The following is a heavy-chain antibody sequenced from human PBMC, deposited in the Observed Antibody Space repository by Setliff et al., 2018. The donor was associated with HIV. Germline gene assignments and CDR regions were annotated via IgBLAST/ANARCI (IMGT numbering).Heavy chain of an antibody. D-gene: IGHD6-19*01. CDR2: INWNGGST. Sequence: PGGSLRLSCAASGFTFDYYGMSWVRQAPGKGLEWVSGINWNGGSTGYADSVKGRFTISRDDAKNSLYLQMNSLRAEDTGLYYCAKAKWLPRNSFYYYMDVWGKGTTVTVSS. J-gene: IGHJ6*03. V-gene: IGHV3-20*04. CDR3: AKAKWLPRNSFYYYMDV. CDR1: GFTFDYYG.